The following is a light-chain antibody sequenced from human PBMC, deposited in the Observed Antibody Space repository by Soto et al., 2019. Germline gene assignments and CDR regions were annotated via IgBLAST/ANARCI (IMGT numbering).Light chain of an antibody. Sequence: EIVLTQSPGTLPLSPGERATLSCRASQSVSSYLAWYQQKSGQAPRLLIYGASNRATDIPDRFSGRGSGTDFTLTISRLEPEDFAVYYCQQYGNSPITFGQGTRLEIK. CDR3: QQYGNSPIT. V-gene: IGKV3-20*01. J-gene: IGKJ5*01. CDR2: GAS. CDR1: QSVSSY.